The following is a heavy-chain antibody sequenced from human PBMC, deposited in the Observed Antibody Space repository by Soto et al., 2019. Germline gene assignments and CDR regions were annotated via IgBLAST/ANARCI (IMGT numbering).Heavy chain of an antibody. CDR1: GGTFSSYT. J-gene: IGHJ5*02. CDR2: IIPILGIA. V-gene: IGHV1-69*08. Sequence: QVQLVQSGAEVKKPGSSVKVSCKASGGTFSSYTISWVRQAPGQGLEWMGRIIPILGIANCAQKFQGRVTXNAXKXMSTADMELSSLRSEDTAVYYCARDDYGDYSDWCDPWGQGTLGTVSS. CDR3: ARDDYGDYSDWCDP. D-gene: IGHD4-17*01.